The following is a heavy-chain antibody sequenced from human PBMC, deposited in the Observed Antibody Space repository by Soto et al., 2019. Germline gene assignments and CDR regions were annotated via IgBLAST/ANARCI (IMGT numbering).Heavy chain of an antibody. J-gene: IGHJ6*02. D-gene: IGHD4-17*01. Sequence: QMQLVQSGPEVKKPGTSVKVSCKASGFTFTSSAVQWVRQARGQRLEWIGWIVVGSGNTNYAQKFQERVTITRDMSTSTADMELSSLRSEDTAVYYCAAEPYGYYYYGMDVWGQGTTVTVSS. V-gene: IGHV1-58*01. CDR3: AAEPYGYYYYGMDV. CDR1: GFTFTSSA. CDR2: IVVGSGNT.